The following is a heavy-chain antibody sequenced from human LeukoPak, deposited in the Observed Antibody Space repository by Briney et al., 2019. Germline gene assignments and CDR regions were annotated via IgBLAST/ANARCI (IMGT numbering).Heavy chain of an antibody. CDR2: MNPNSGNT. D-gene: IGHD3-16*01. J-gene: IGHJ4*02. CDR1: GYTFTSYD. Sequence: EASVKVSCKASGYTFTSYDTNWVRQATGQGLEWMGWMNPNSGNTGYAQKFQGRVTMTRNTSISTAYMELSSLRSEDTAVYYCARVRRSPFLSQNPVWSSWARGKYYFDYWGQGTLVTVSS. CDR3: ARVRRSPFLSQNPVWSSWARGKYYFDY. V-gene: IGHV1-8*01.